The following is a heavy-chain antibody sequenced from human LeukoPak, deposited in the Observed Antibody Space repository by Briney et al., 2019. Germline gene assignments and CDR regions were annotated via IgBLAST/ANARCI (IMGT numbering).Heavy chain of an antibody. J-gene: IGHJ4*02. CDR1: GYTFTSYY. V-gene: IGHV1-8*01. CDR3: ARGRSQSSKCSYGLKPNDY. CDR2: MNSNRCNT. D-gene: IGHD5-18*01. Sequence: ASVKVSCKASGYTFTSYYINWLRQATGQGLEWMGWMNSNRCNTGYAQKFQGRVTMTRNTSISTAYMELSSLRSEDTAVYYCARGRSQSSKCSYGLKPNDYWGQGTQVTVSS.